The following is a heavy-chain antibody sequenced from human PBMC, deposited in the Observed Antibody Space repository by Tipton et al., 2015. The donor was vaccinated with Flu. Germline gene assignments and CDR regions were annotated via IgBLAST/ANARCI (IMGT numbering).Heavy chain of an antibody. Sequence: TLSLTCAVSGDSIRSDYFWGWIRQPPGKGLEWIGCVYHGGTTYYNPSLKSRVAISLDTFTNQFSLKLTSVTAADTAVYYCATTTYYYGSGTHDYWGQGTLVTVSS. D-gene: IGHD3-10*01. CDR1: GDSIRSDYF. CDR3: ATTTYYYGSGTHDY. V-gene: IGHV4-38-2*01. J-gene: IGHJ4*02. CDR2: VYHGGTT.